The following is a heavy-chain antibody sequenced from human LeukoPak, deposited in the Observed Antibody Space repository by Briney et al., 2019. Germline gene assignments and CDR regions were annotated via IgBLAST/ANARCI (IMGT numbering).Heavy chain of an antibody. V-gene: IGHV3-30*03. CDR2: ISYDGSNK. CDR1: GFTFSSYG. D-gene: IGHD1-14*01. J-gene: IGHJ4*02. Sequence: GGSLRLSCAASGFTFSSYGMHWVRQAPGKGLEWVAVISYDGSNKYYADSVKGRFTISRDNSKNTLYQQMNSLRAEDTAVYYCARDDGRVITDSYFDYWGQGTLVSVSS. CDR3: ARDDGRVITDSYFDY.